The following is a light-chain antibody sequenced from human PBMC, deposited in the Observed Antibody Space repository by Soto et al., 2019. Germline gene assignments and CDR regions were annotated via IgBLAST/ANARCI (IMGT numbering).Light chain of an antibody. Sequence: EIVLTQSPATLSLSPGERATLSCRASQSVSSYLAWYQQKPGQAPRLLIYDASNRATGIPARFSGSGSGTDCTLTIGSLEPEDFAVYYCHHRGNWPITFGQETRLDI. CDR3: HHRGNWPIT. CDR2: DAS. CDR1: QSVSSY. J-gene: IGKJ5*01. V-gene: IGKV3-11*01.